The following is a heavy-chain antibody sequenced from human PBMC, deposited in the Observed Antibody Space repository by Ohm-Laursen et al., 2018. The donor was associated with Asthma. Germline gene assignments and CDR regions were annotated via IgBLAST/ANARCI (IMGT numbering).Heavy chain of an antibody. D-gene: IGHD2-2*02. CDR1: GFTFSGYD. CDR3: ARGGYCSSTSCYRSYYYGMDV. V-gene: IGHV3-13*01. J-gene: IGHJ6*02. CDR2: IGTAGDT. Sequence: SLRLSCAASGFTFSGYDMHWVRQATGKGLEWVSAIGTAGDTYYPGSVKGRFTISRENAKNSLYLQMNSLRAGDMAVYYCARGGYCSSTSCYRSYYYGMDVWGQGTTVTVSS.